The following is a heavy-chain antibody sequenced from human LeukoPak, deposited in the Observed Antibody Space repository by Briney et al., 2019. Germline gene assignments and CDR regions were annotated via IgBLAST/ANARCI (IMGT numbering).Heavy chain of an antibody. CDR3: AKLPFGYDSSGYYSRGD. Sequence: GGSLRLSCAASGFTFSSYGMHWVRQAPGKGLEWVAFIRYDGSNKYYADSVKGRFTISRDNSKNTLYLQMNSLRAEDTAVYYCAKLPFGYDSSGYYSRGDWGQGTLVTVSS. CDR1: GFTFSSYG. J-gene: IGHJ4*02. D-gene: IGHD3-22*01. V-gene: IGHV3-30*02. CDR2: IRYDGSNK.